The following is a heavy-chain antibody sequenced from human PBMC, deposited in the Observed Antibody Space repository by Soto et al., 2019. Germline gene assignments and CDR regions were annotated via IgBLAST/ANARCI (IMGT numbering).Heavy chain of an antibody. D-gene: IGHD6-19*01. Sequence: GGSLRLSCAASGFSFTSYTMNWVRQAPGKGLEWVASISADGRSIYYADSVKGRFTVSRDNAKNTLYLQMNSLRAGDSAKYYCAKEGTSGLYYFDYWGPGTLVTVSS. CDR2: ISADGRSI. CDR1: GFSFTSYT. CDR3: AKEGTSGLYYFDY. J-gene: IGHJ4*02. V-gene: IGHV3-21*04.